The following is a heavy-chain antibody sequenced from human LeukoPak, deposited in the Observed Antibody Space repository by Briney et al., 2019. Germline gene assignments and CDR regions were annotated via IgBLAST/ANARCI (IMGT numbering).Heavy chain of an antibody. V-gene: IGHV3-7*01. D-gene: IGHD5-18*01. CDR3: ARVAGIQLPFLASDY. CDR1: GFTFSSYW. J-gene: IGHJ4*02. CDR2: IKQDGSEK. Sequence: GGSLRLSCAASGFTFSSYWMSWVRQAPGKGLEWVANIKQDGSEKYYVDSVKGRFTISRDNAKNSLYLQMNSLGAEDTAVYYCARVAGIQLPFLASDYWGQGTLVTVSS.